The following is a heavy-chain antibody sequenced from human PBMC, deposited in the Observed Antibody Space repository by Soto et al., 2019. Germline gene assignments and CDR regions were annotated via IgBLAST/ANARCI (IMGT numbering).Heavy chain of an antibody. D-gene: IGHD3-3*01. CDR2: MSGSGGST. J-gene: IGHJ4*02. V-gene: IGHV3-23*01. CDR3: AKGVRYFDY. Sequence: GGSLRVSCAASGFTFSSYAMSWVRQAPGKGLEWVSAMSGSGGSTYYADSVKGRFTISRDNSKNTLYLQWNSLRAEDTAVYYCAKGVRYFDYWGQGTLVTVSS. CDR1: GFTFSSYA.